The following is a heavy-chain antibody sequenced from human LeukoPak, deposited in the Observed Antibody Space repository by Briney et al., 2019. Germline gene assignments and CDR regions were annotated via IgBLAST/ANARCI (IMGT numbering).Heavy chain of an antibody. CDR2: ISGSGGST. Sequence: GGSLRLSCAASGFTFSSYAMSWVRQAPGKGLEWVSAISGSGGSTYYADSVKGRFTISRDNAKNSLYLQMNSLRAEDTAVYYCARTYYYYYMDVWGKGTTVTVSS. CDR3: ARTYYYYYMDV. CDR1: GFTFSSYA. J-gene: IGHJ6*03. V-gene: IGHV3-23*01.